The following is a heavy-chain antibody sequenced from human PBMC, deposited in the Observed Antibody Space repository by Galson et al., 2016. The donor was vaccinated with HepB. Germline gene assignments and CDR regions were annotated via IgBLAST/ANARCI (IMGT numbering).Heavy chain of an antibody. V-gene: IGHV1-69*13. Sequence: SVKVSCKASGGSINRYAFSWLRQAPGRGLEWMGGIIPIFPTTNYAQKFQGRVTITADESTSTAYMELSGLRSEDTAVHYCARDPPFYYYGAGSYTDHAMDVWGQRTTATVSS. CDR1: GGSINRYA. J-gene: IGHJ6*02. CDR3: ARDPPFYYYGAGSYTDHAMDV. D-gene: IGHD3-10*01. CDR2: IIPIFPTT.